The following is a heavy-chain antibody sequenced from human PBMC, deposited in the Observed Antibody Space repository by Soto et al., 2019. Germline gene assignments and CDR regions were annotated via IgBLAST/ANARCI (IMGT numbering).Heavy chain of an antibody. CDR1: GFTFSSYA. CDR2: ISYDGSNK. D-gene: IGHD2-21*02. V-gene: IGHV3-30-3*01. Sequence: GGSLRLSCAASGFTFSSYAMHWVRQAPGKGLEWVAVISYDGSNKYYADSVKGRFTISRDNSKNTLYLQMNSLRAEDTAVYYCARDPLTYCGGDCSGAFDIWGQGTMVTVSS. CDR3: ARDPLTYCGGDCSGAFDI. J-gene: IGHJ3*02.